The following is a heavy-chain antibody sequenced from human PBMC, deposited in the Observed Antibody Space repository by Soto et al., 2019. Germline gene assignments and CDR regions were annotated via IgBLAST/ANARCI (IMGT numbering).Heavy chain of an antibody. D-gene: IGHD4-17*01. CDR1: GFTFSRYA. V-gene: IGHV3-23*01. Sequence: EVQLLESGGGLVQPGGSLRLSCAASGFTFSRYAMSWVRQAPGKGLEWVSAISGSGGSTYYADSVKGRFTITRDNYKTTLYLQLNSLRAEDTAVYYCAKCRAKRAPYGDNDSWGQGTLVTVSS. CDR2: ISGSGGST. J-gene: IGHJ4*02. CDR3: AKCRAKRAPYGDNDS.